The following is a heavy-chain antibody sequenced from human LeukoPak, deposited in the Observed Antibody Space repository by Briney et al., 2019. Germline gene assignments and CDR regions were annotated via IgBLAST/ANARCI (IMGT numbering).Heavy chain of an antibody. Sequence: GGSLRLSCAASGFTFSSYAMSWVRQAPGKGLEWVSAISGSGGSTYYADSVKGRFTISRDNSKNTLYLQMNSLRAEDTAVYYCAKLPNPYDFWSAIPSLYFDYWGQGTLVTVSS. CDR3: AKLPNPYDFWSAIPSLYFDY. J-gene: IGHJ4*02. CDR1: GFTFSSYA. CDR2: ISGSGGST. V-gene: IGHV3-23*01. D-gene: IGHD3-3*01.